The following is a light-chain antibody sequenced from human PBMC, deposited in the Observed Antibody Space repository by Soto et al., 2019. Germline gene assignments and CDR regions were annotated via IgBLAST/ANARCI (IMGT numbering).Light chain of an antibody. CDR1: QSVSNSY. CDR2: GAS. V-gene: IGKV3-11*01. Sequence: EIVLSHPLGTLSLSPCERATLHFSSFQSVSNSYLAWYQQQPGQAPRLLIYGASNRATDIPARFSGSGSGTDFTLTISNLEPEDFAVYYCQQHSHWPPWTFGQGTKVDI. CDR3: QQHSHWPPWT. J-gene: IGKJ1*01.